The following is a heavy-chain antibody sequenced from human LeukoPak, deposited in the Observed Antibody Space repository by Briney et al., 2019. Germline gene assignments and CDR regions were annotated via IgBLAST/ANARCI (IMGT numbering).Heavy chain of an antibody. D-gene: IGHD3-22*01. Sequence: GGSLRLSCAASGFTFDDYAMHWVRQAPGKGLEWVSGISWNSGSIGYADSVKGRFTISRDNAKNSLYLQMNSLGAEDTALYYCAKDWRSYDSSGSLDYWGQGTLVTVSS. CDR1: GFTFDDYA. CDR3: AKDWRSYDSSGSLDY. J-gene: IGHJ4*02. V-gene: IGHV3-9*01. CDR2: ISWNSGSI.